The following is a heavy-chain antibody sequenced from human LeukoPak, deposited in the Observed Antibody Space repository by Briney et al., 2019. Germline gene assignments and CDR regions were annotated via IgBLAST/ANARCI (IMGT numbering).Heavy chain of an antibody. Sequence: PGESLKISCKGSGYSFTSYWIGWVRQMPGKGLEWMGIIYPGDSDTRYSPSFQGQVTISADKSISTAYLQWSSLKASDTAMYYCARRPYYYDSSGYYYYGMDVWGQGTTVTVSS. D-gene: IGHD3-22*01. V-gene: IGHV5-51*01. CDR3: ARRPYYYDSSGYYYYGMDV. J-gene: IGHJ6*02. CDR2: IYPGDSDT. CDR1: GYSFTSYW.